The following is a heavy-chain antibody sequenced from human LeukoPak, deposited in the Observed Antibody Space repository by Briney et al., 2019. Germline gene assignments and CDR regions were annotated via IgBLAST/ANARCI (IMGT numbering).Heavy chain of an antibody. J-gene: IGHJ4*02. D-gene: IGHD2-21*02. CDR1: GGSISTTTYY. V-gene: IGHV4-39*01. Sequence: SETLSLTCTVSGGSISTTTYYWGWIRQPPGKGLEWIGSIYYSGSSYYNPSLKSRVTISVDTSKNQFSLKLNSVTAADTAVYHCARHGHHGDHDYWGQGTLVTVS. CDR3: ARHGHHGDHDY. CDR2: IYYSGSS.